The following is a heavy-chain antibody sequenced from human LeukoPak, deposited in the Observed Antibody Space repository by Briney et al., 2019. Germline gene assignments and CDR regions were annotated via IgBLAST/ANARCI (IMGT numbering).Heavy chain of an antibody. CDR2: INHSGST. J-gene: IGHJ4*02. D-gene: IGHD6-19*01. CDR3: ARDEHSSGRFDY. CDR1: GGSISGYY. V-gene: IGHV4-34*01. Sequence: PSETLSLTCTVSGGSISGYYWSWIRQPPGKGLEWIGEINHSGSTNYNPSLKSRVTISVDTSKNQFSLKLSSVTAADAAVYYCARDEHSSGRFDYWGQGTLVTVSS.